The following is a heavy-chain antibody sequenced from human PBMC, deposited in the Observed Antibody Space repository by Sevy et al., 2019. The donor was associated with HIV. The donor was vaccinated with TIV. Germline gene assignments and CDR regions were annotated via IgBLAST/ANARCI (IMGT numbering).Heavy chain of an antibody. Sequence: GGSLRLSCAASGFTFSSYAMNWFRQAPGKGLEWVSTLNGVVASAYYADFVKGRFTISRDNSKNTLYLQMNSLRVEDTAVYFCAKNGGLYYDSSGYDWGQRTLVTVSS. J-gene: IGHJ4*02. CDR3: AKNGGLYYDSSGYD. D-gene: IGHD3-22*01. CDR1: GFTFSSYA. V-gene: IGHV3-23*01. CDR2: LNGVVASA.